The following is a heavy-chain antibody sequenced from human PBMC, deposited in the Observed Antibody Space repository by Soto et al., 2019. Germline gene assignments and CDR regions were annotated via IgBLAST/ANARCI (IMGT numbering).Heavy chain of an antibody. V-gene: IGHV3-23*01. Sequence: PGGALRLSCAASGFTFCSYAMSWVRQAPGKGLEWVSAISGSGGSTYYADSVKGRFTISRDNSKNTPYLQMNSLRAEDTAVYYCASSDTAMVQFDYWGQGTLVTVSS. CDR3: ASSDTAMVQFDY. D-gene: IGHD5-18*01. CDR2: ISGSGGST. J-gene: IGHJ4*02. CDR1: GFTFCSYA.